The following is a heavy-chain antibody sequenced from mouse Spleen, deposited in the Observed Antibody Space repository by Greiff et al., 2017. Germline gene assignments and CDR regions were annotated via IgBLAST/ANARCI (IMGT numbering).Heavy chain of an antibody. CDR3: ARGLRPGGVYYFDY. V-gene: IGHV1-64*01. CDR1: GYTFTSYW. J-gene: IGHJ2*01. Sequence: VKLMESGAELVKPGASVKLSCKASGYTFTSYWMHWVKQRPGQGLEWIGMIHPNSGSTNYNEKFKSKATLTVDKSSSTAYMQLSSLTSEDSAVYYCARGLRPGGVYYFDYWGQGTTLTVSS. D-gene: IGHD2-2*01. CDR2: IHPNSGST.